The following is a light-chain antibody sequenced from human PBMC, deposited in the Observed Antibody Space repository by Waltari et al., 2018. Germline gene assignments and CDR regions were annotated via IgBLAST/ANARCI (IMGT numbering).Light chain of an antibody. CDR3: QQYSNWPFT. V-gene: IGKV3-15*01. CDR1: QSVISS. CDR2: GAS. J-gene: IGKJ3*01. Sequence: EIVLTQSPATLSLSPGERATLSCRASQSVISSLAWYQQKPGQAPRLLIYGASSRATGIPDRFSGSGSGTDFTLTISSLEPEDFAVYYCQQYSNWPFTFGPGTKLDIK.